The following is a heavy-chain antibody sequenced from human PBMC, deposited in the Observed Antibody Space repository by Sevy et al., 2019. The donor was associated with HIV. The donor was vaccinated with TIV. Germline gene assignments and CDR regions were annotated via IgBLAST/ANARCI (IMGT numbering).Heavy chain of an antibody. CDR3: ARVGGTLRFRYWFDP. CDR2: MNPNSGNT. CDR1: GYTFTSYD. J-gene: IGHJ5*02. V-gene: IGHV1-8*01. Sequence: ASVKVSCKASGYTFTSYDINWVRQATGQGLEWMGWMNPNSGNTGYAQKFQGRVTMTRNTSISTAYMELSSLRSEDTAVYYGARVGGTLRFRYWFDPWGQGTLVTVSS. D-gene: IGHD3-3*01.